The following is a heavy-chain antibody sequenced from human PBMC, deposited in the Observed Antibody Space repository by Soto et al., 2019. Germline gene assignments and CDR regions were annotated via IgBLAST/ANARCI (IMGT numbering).Heavy chain of an antibody. CDR2: ISGGSDNTFNT. CDR3: AKPGRGYGDFWYLDL. Sequence: EVQLLESGGGLVQPGGSLRLSCAASGFTFSVFGMAWVRQAPGKGLEWVSSISGGSDNTFNTYYADSVKGRFSISRDNSKSSLYLQINSLRAEDMAVYYCAKPGRGYGDFWYLDLWGRGTLVTVSS. CDR1: GFTFSVFG. V-gene: IGHV3-23*01. J-gene: IGHJ2*01. D-gene: IGHD4-17*01.